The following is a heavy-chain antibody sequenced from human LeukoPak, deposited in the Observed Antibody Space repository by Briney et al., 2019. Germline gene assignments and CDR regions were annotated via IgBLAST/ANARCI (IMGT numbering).Heavy chain of an antibody. J-gene: IGHJ4*02. V-gene: IGHV3-23*01. CDR2: ISGSGGST. CDR1: GFTFSSYA. Sequence: GGSLRLSCAASGFTFSSYAMSWVRQAPGKGLEWVSAISGSGGSTYYADSVRGRFTISRDNSKNTLYLQMNSLRAEDTAVYYCAKDKRSRGAARPDYFDYWGQGTLVTVSS. D-gene: IGHD6-6*01. CDR3: AKDKRSRGAARPDYFDY.